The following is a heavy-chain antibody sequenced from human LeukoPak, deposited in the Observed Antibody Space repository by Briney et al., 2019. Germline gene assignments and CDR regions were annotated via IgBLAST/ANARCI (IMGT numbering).Heavy chain of an antibody. D-gene: IGHD6-13*01. J-gene: IGHJ4*02. Sequence: GGSLRLSCAASGFTVSSDYVSWVRQAPGKGLEWVSVIYADGSTYYADSVKGRFTISGDNSKNTVYLQVNTLRAEDTALYYCARLEKQQRGFYFDYWGQGTLVTVSS. CDR1: GFTVSSDY. CDR3: ARLEKQQRGFYFDY. CDR2: IYADGST. V-gene: IGHV3-53*01.